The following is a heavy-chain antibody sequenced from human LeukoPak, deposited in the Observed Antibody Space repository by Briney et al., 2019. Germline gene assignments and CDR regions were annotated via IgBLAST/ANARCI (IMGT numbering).Heavy chain of an antibody. CDR2: IYYSGST. J-gene: IGHJ5*02. CDR3: ARDRAVAGSSRYFDP. D-gene: IGHD6-19*01. CDR1: GGSISSSSYY. V-gene: IGHV4-39*07. Sequence: SETLSLTCTVSGGSISSSSYYWGWIRQPPGKGLEWIGSIYYSGSTYYNPSLKSRVTISVDKSKNQLSLNLSSVTAADTAVYYCARDRAVAGSSRYFDPWGQGTLVTVSS.